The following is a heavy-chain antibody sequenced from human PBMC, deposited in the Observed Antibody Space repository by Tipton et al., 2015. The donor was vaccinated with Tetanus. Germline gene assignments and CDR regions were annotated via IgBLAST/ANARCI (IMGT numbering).Heavy chain of an antibody. D-gene: IGHD5-18*01. CDR3: ARAIVVDTAMGGCDY. V-gene: IGHV1-2*02. CDR1: GYTFTGYY. J-gene: IGHJ4*02. CDR2: INPNSGGT. Sequence: QSGAEVKKPGASVKVSCKASGYTFTGYYMHWVRQAPGQGLEWMGWINPNSGGTNYAQKFQGRVTMTRDTSISTAYMELSRRRSDDTAVYYCARAIVVDTAMGGCDYWGQGTLVTVSS.